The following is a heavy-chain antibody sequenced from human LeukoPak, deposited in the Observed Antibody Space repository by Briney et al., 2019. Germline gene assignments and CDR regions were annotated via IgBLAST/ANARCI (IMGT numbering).Heavy chain of an antibody. CDR2: INPSGGST. Sequence: ASLKVSCKASGYTFTSYYMHWVRQAPGQGLEWMGIINPSGGSTSYAQRFQGRVTMTRDTSTSTVYMELSSLRSEDTAVYYCARTQIGPYYYYGMDVWGQGTTVTVSS. D-gene: IGHD2/OR15-2a*01. CDR1: GYTFTSYY. CDR3: ARTQIGPYYYYGMDV. V-gene: IGHV1-46*01. J-gene: IGHJ6*02.